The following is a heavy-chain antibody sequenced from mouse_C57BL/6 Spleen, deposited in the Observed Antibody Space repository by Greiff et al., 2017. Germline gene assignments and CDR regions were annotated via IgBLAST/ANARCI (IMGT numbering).Heavy chain of an antibody. J-gene: IGHJ4*01. V-gene: IGHV10-1*01. D-gene: IGHD2-3*01. Sequence: EVQRVESGGGLVQPKGSLKLSCAASGFSFNTYAMNWVRQAPGKGLEWVARIRSKSNNYATYYADSVKDRFTISRDDSESMLYLQMNNLKTEDTAMYYCVRHDPYEGYYAMDYWGQGTSVTVSS. CDR2: IRSKSNNYAT. CDR1: GFSFNTYA. CDR3: VRHDPYEGYYAMDY.